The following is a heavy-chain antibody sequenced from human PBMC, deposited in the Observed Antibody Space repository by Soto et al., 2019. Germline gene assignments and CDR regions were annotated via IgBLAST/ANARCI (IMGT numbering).Heavy chain of an antibody. CDR3: ARGHSTDCSNGVCSFFYNHEMDV. D-gene: IGHD2-8*01. V-gene: IGHV1-2*04. Sequence: GASVKVSCKASGYSFTDYHIHWVRQAPGQGLEWLGRINPKSGGTSTAQKFQGWVTMTRHRSISTVYMELIRLRSDDTAVYFCARGHSTDCSNGVCSFFYNHEMDVWGQGTTVTVSS. J-gene: IGHJ6*02. CDR1: GYSFTDYH. CDR2: INPKSGGT.